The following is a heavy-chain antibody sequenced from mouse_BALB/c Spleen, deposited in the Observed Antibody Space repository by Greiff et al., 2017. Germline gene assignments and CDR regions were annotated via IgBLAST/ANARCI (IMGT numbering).Heavy chain of an antibody. D-gene: IGHD2-4*01. CDR1: GYTFTSYW. CDR2: INPSNGRT. Sequence: QVQLKQPGAELVKPGASVKLSCKASGYTFTSYWMHWVKQRPGQGLEWIGEINPSNGRTNYNEKFKSKATLTVDKSSSTAYMQLSSLTSEDSAVYYCANYDYGYYFDYWGQGTTLTVSS. V-gene: IGHV1S81*02. J-gene: IGHJ2*01. CDR3: ANYDYGYYFDY.